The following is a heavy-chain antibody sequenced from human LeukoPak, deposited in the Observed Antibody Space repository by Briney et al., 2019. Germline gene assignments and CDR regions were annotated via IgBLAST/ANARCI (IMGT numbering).Heavy chain of an antibody. D-gene: IGHD6-13*01. CDR3: ATSGWYQTGVY. CDR2: IYYSGRT. V-gene: IGHV4-39*07. CDR1: GGSISSSNYY. J-gene: IGHJ4*02. Sequence: SETLSPTCTVSGGSISSSNYYWVWIRQPPGKGLEWIGSIYYSGRTYYNPSLKSRVTISVDTSKTQFSLKLSSLTAADTAVYYCATSGWYQTGVYWGQGTLVTVSS.